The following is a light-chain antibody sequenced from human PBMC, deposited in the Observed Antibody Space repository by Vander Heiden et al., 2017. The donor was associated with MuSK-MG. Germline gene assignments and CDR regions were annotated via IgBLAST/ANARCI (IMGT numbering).Light chain of an antibody. CDR1: SSDVGGYNF. CDR3: SSYTISGTWV. Sequence: QSALTQPASVSGSPGQSITISCAGTSSDVGGYNFVSWYQQHPDKAPKVVIFEVVYRPSGVSNRFSGSKSGNTASLTISGLQPEDEADYYCSSYTISGTWVFGGGTKLTVL. CDR2: EVV. V-gene: IGLV2-14*01. J-gene: IGLJ3*02.